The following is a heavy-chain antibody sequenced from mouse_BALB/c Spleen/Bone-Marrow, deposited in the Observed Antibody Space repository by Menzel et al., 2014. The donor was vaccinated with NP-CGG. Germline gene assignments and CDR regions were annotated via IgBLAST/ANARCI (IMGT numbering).Heavy chain of an antibody. Sequence: VQLVESGPGLVAPSQSLSITCTVSGFSLSRYSIHWIRQPPGNGLEWLGMIWGGGSTDYNSALKSRLCISKDNSKSQVFLKMNSLQTDDTAIYYCARNLRNPFAYWGQGTLVTVSA. CDR3: ARNLRNPFAY. CDR2: IWGGGST. J-gene: IGHJ3*01. CDR1: GFSLSRYS. V-gene: IGHV2-6-4*01.